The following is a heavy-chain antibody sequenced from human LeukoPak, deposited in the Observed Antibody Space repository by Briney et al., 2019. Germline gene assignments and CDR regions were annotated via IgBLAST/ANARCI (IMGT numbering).Heavy chain of an antibody. CDR1: GFTFSNYW. CDR3: ATELSGTGDLDY. CDR2: IKQDETKK. Sequence: PGGSLILSCVASGFTFSNYWMFWVRQAPGKGLEWVANIKQDETKKVYVDSVKGRFTISRDNAKNSLYLQMNSLRAEDTAVYYCATELSGTGDLDYWGQGTLVTVSS. D-gene: IGHD7-27*01. V-gene: IGHV3-7*05. J-gene: IGHJ4*02.